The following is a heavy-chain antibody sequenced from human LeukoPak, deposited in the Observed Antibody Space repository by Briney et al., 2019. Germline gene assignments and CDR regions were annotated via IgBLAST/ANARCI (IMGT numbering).Heavy chain of an antibody. CDR2: IYYSGST. J-gene: IGHJ6*02. V-gene: IGHV4-59*01. CDR3: ARESPYYDILTGYYNYYYYGMDV. Sequence: SETLSLTCTVSGGSISSYYWSWIRQPPGKGLEWIGYIYYSGSTNYNPSLKSLVTISVDTSKNQFSLKLSSVTAADTAVYYCARESPYYDILTGYYNYYYYGMDVWGQGTTVTVSS. CDR1: GGSISSYY. D-gene: IGHD3-9*01.